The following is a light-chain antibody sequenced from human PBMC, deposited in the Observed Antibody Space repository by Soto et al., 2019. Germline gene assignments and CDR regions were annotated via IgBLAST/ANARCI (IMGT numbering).Light chain of an antibody. J-gene: IGKJ3*01. Sequence: IQLTQSPSSLSASVGDRVTITCRASQGISSYLAWYQQKPGKAPKLLIFATSTLQSGVPSRFSGSGSGTDFTLTISSLQPEDCATYFCQQVNSYPLSFGPGTKVDIK. CDR1: QGISSY. V-gene: IGKV1-9*01. CDR3: QQVNSYPLS. CDR2: ATS.